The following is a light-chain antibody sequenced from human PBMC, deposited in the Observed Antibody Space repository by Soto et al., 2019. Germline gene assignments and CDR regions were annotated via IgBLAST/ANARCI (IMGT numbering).Light chain of an antibody. V-gene: IGLV2-14*03. CDR3: YSYTSTSTVI. Sequence: QSVLTQPASVSGSPGQSITISCTGSSSDVGNYNYVSWYQQHPGKAPKLIVFDVSNRPSGISNRFSGSKSGNTASLTISGLQTEDEADYYCYSYTSTSTVIFGGGTKLTVL. CDR2: DVS. CDR1: SSDVGNYNY. J-gene: IGLJ2*01.